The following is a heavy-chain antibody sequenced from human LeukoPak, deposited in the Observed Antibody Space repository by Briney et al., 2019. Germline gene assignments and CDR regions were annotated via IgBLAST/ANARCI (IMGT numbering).Heavy chain of an antibody. CDR2: ISSGNTYI. D-gene: IGHD3-22*01. CDR1: GFTFSRHA. CDR3: ARFGYDSE. J-gene: IGHJ4*02. V-gene: IGHV3-21*01. Sequence: GGSLRLSCAASGFTFSRHAMSWVRHAPGKGLEWVSSISSGRVSSISSGNTYIYYADSVKGRFTISRDNAKNSLYLQMNSLRAEDTAVYYCARFGYDSEWGQGTLVTVSS.